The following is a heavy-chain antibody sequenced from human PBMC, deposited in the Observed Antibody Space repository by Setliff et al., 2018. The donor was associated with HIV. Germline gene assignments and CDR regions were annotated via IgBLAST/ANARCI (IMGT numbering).Heavy chain of an antibody. J-gene: IGHJ4*02. CDR2: IDWDDDK. CDR3: ARAGPSSGYQY. CDR1: GFSLTASGLS. Sequence: SGPTLVNPTQTLTLTCTFSGFSLTASGLSVGWIRQPPGKALEWLARIDWDDDKHYSTSLKTRLAISHDTSKNQVALTMTNVDPVDTATYFCARAGPSSGYQYWGQGTLVTVSS. V-gene: IGHV2-70*11. D-gene: IGHD6-19*01.